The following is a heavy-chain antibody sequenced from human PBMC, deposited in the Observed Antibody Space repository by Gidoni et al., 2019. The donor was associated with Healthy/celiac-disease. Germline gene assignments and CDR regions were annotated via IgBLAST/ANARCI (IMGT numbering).Heavy chain of an antibody. CDR1: GYSFTSYW. J-gene: IGHJ4*02. CDR2: IYPADSDT. V-gene: IGHV5-51*03. Sequence: EVQLVQSGAEVKKPGESLKISCKDSGYSFTSYWIGWVRQMPGKGLEWMGIIYPADSDTRYNPSFQGQVTISADKSISTAYLQWSSLKASDTAMYYCATWGMDTVMGEAYWGQGTLVTVSS. CDR3: ATWGMDTVMGEAY. D-gene: IGHD5-18*01.